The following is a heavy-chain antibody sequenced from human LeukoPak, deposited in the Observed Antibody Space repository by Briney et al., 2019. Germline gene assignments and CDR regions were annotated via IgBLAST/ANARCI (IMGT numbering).Heavy chain of an antibody. V-gene: IGHV3-30*04. CDR3: ARDNAGYGDPRANAFDI. J-gene: IGHJ3*02. D-gene: IGHD4-17*01. CDR2: ISYDGSNK. Sequence: GRSLRLSCAASGFTFSSYAMHWVRQAPGKGLEWVAVISYDGSNKYYADSVKGRFTISRDNSKNTLYLQMNSLRAEDTAVYYCARDNAGYGDPRANAFDIWGQGTMVTVSS. CDR1: GFTFSSYA.